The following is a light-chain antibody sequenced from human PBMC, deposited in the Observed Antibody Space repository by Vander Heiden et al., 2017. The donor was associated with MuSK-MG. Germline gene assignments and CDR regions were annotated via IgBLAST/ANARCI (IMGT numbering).Light chain of an antibody. V-gene: IGKV2-28*01. Sequence: DMLMTQSPPSLPVTPGEPASISCRSSQTPLHSNGYNYLDWYLQRPGQSPQLLIYMGSNRASGVPGRFSGSGSGTDFTLKISRVEAEDAGVYYCRQALQSPLTFGGGTKVEI. CDR3: RQALQSPLT. CDR1: QTPLHSNGYNY. J-gene: IGKJ4*01. CDR2: MGS.